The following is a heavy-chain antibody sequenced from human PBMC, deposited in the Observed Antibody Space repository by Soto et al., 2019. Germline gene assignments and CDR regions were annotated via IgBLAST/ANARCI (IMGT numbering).Heavy chain of an antibody. CDR2: IYPGDSDT. CDR3: AGTYYYDSSGYYYYYYGMDV. CDR1: GYSFTSYW. J-gene: IGHJ6*02. V-gene: IGHV5-51*01. Sequence: GESLKISCKGSGYSFTSYWIGWVRQMPGKGLEWMGIIYPGDSDTRYSPSFQGQVTISADKSISTAYLQWSSLKASDTAMYYCAGTYYYDSSGYYYYYYGMDVWGQGTTVTVSS. D-gene: IGHD3-22*01.